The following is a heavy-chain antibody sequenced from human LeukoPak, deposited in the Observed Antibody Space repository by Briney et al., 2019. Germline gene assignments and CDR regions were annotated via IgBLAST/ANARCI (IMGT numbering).Heavy chain of an antibody. Sequence: GRSLRLSCAASGFTFDDYAMHWVRQAPGKGLEWVSGISWNSGSIGYADSVKGRFTISRDNAKNSLYLQMNSLRAEDMALYYCAKDIRILAVADIHGPFDYWDQGTLVPVSS. CDR2: ISWNSGSI. CDR1: GFTFDDYA. D-gene: IGHD6-19*01. CDR3: AKDIRILAVADIHGPFDY. J-gene: IGHJ4*02. V-gene: IGHV3-9*03.